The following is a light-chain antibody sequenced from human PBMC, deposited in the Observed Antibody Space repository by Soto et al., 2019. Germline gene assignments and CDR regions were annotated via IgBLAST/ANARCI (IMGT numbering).Light chain of an antibody. CDR1: SSDVGAYNY. CDR3: SSYTSGSTLVV. J-gene: IGLJ2*01. Sequence: QSALTQPASVSGSPGQSITISCTGSSSDVGAYNYVSWYQQHPGKAPRLMIYEVTNRPSGVSNRFSGSKSGNTASLTISGLRAEDEADYYCSSYTSGSTLVVFGGGTKLNVL. V-gene: IGLV2-14*01. CDR2: EVT.